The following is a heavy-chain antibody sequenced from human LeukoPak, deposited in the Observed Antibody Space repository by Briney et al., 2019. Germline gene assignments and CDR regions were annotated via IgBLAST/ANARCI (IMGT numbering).Heavy chain of an antibody. CDR3: ATTLTNLLPRMYFTY. CDR2: ISDSGVGT. CDR1: GFTFSNYG. V-gene: IGHV3-23*01. Sequence: PGGSLRLSCVASGFTFSNYGMSWVRQAPGKGLEWVSVISDSGVGTYYADSVKGRFTISRDNYKNTLFLQLNSLRAEDTAVYYCATTLTNLLPRMYFTYWGQGTLVTVSS. D-gene: IGHD2/OR15-2a*01. J-gene: IGHJ4*02.